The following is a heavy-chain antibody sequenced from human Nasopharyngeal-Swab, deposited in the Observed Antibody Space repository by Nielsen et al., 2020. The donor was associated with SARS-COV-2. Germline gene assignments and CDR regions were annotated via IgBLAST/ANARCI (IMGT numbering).Heavy chain of an antibody. J-gene: IGHJ5*02. CDR2: ISYDGSNK. V-gene: IGHV3-30*18. CDR3: AKGTITMVRGVIGWFDP. D-gene: IGHD3-10*01. Sequence: GGSLRLPCAASGFTFSSYGMHWVRQAPGKGLEWVAVISYDGSNKYYADSVKGRFTISRDNSKNTLYLQMNSLRAEDTAVYYCAKGTITMVRGVIGWFDPWGQGTLVTVSS. CDR1: GFTFSSYG.